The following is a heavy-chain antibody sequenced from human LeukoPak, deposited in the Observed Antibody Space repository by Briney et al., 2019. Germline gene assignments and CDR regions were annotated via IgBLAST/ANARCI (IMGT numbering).Heavy chain of an antibody. CDR1: GSTFSSYA. CDR2: ISYDGSNK. CDR3: ASNYDFWSGYWDY. V-gene: IGHV3-30-3*01. J-gene: IGHJ4*02. D-gene: IGHD3-3*01. Sequence: GRSLRLSCAASGSTFSSYAMHWVRQAPGKGLEWVAVISYDGSNKYYADSVKGRFTISRDNSKNTLYLQMNSLRAEDTAVYYCASNYDFWSGYWDYWGQGTLVTVSS.